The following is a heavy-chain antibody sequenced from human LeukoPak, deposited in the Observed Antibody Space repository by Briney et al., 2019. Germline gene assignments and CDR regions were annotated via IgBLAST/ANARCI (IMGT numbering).Heavy chain of an antibody. D-gene: IGHD4-23*01. J-gene: IGHJ4*02. Sequence: SETLSLTCTVSGGSISSYYWSWIRQPPGKGLEWIGYIYYSGSTYYNPSLKSRVTISVDTSKNQFSLKLSSVTAADTAVYYCARDLLNEGNHLDYWGQGTLVTVSS. CDR2: IYYSGST. CDR3: ARDLLNEGNHLDY. CDR1: GGSISSYY. V-gene: IGHV4-59*12.